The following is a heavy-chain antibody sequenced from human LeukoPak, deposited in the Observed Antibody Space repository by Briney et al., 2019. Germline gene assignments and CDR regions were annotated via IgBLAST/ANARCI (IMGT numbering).Heavy chain of an antibody. CDR1: GGSISSYY. CDR2: IYYSGST. J-gene: IGHJ3*02. D-gene: IGHD3-10*01. Sequence: SETLSLTCTVSGGSISSYYWSWIRQPPGKGLEWIGYIYYSGSTNYNPSLKSRVTISVDTSKNQFSLKLSSVTAADTAVYYCARSGWPREGAFDIWGQGTMVTVSS. CDR3: ARSGWPREGAFDI. V-gene: IGHV4-59*01.